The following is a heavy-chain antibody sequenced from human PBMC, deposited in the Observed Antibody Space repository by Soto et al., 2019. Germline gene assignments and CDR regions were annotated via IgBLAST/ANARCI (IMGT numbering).Heavy chain of an antibody. CDR2: IYPADSET. J-gene: IGHJ4*02. Sequence: GESLKISFKGSGYSFFSDWIGWVRQMPGKGLEWVGIIYPADSETRYSPSFQGQVTISVDKSINTAYLQWSSLKASDTAMYYCARRPWLSGYYDYWGQGTLVTVSS. D-gene: IGHD3-22*01. CDR1: GYSFFSDW. CDR3: ARRPWLSGYYDY. V-gene: IGHV5-51*01.